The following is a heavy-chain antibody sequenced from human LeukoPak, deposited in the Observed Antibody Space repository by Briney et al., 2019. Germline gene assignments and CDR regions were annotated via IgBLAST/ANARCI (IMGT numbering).Heavy chain of an antibody. CDR2: IKSKTDGGTT. Sequence: GGSLRLSCAASGFTFCNAWMSWGREAPGEGLEWVFRIKSKTDGGTTDYAAPVKGRFTISRDDSKNTLYLQMNSLKTEDTAVYYCTTDRVAGFDYWGQGTLVTVSS. V-gene: IGHV3-15*01. D-gene: IGHD6-19*01. J-gene: IGHJ4*02. CDR1: GFTFCNAW. CDR3: TTDRVAGFDY.